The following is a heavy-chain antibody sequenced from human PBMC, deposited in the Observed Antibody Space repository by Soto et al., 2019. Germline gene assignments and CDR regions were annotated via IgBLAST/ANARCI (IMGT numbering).Heavy chain of an antibody. CDR2: ISGSGGST. CDR1: GFTFSSYA. Sequence: EVQLLESGGGLVQPGGSMRLSCAASGFTFSSYAMSWVRQAPGKGLEWVSAISGSGGSTYYAFSEKGRFINSRDNSKNTLYLQMNSLIAEDTAVYYCAKDKGLLAFYGMYVWCQLTTVTVSS. J-gene: IGHJ6*02. CDR3: AKDKGLLAFYGMYV. V-gene: IGHV3-23*01. D-gene: IGHD3-3*01.